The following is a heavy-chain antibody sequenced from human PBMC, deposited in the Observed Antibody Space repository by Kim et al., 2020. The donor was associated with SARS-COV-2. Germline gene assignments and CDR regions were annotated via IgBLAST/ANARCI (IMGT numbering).Heavy chain of an antibody. CDR3: ARDRTEYYDIVTGYYYG. Sequence: GGSLRLSCEASGYTFDNHWMTWVRQAPGKGLEWVASIKQDGSDKYYLGSVEGRFTISRDNAKNSLVLQMNRLRAEDTAVYYCARDRTEYYDIVTGYYYG. CDR2: IKQDGSDK. V-gene: IGHV3-7*01. CDR1: GYTFDNHW. D-gene: IGHD3-9*01. J-gene: IGHJ6*01.